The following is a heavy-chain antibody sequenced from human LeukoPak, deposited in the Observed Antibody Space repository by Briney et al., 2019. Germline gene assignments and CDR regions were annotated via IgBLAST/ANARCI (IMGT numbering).Heavy chain of an antibody. V-gene: IGHV1-69*05. J-gene: IGHJ4*02. CDR1: GGTFSSYA. CDR2: IIPIFGTA. CDR3: ASSGCSGGSCYSFDY. D-gene: IGHD2-15*01. Sequence: GASVKVSCKASGGTFSSYAISGVRQAPGQGLEWMGRIIPIFGTANYAQKFQGRVTITTDESTSTAYMELSSLRSEDTAVYYCASSGCSGGSCYSFDYWGQGTLVTVSS.